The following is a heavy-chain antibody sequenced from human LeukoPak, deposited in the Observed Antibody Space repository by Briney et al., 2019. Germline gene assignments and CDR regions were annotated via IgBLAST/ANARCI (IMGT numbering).Heavy chain of an antibody. CDR2: IYPGDSDT. Sequence: GESLKISCKGSGYSFTSYWIGWVRQMPGKGLEWMGIIYPGDSDTRYSPSFQGQVTISADKSISTAYLQWSSLKASDTAMYYRARNPRGDFWSGYYYYFDYWGQGTLVTVSS. V-gene: IGHV5-51*01. CDR3: ARNPRGDFWSGYYYYFDY. D-gene: IGHD3-3*01. CDR1: GYSFTSYW. J-gene: IGHJ4*02.